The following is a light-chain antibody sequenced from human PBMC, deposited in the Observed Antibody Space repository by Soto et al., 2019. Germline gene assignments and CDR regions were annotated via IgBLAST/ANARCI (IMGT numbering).Light chain of an antibody. J-gene: IGKJ5*01. CDR3: QQYNSYPLT. CDR1: QSISSW. V-gene: IGKV1-5*01. Sequence: DIHITQSPSTLSASVGDRDTITCRVSQSISSWLAWYQQKPGKAPKLLIYDASSLESGVPSRFSGSGSGTEFTLTISSLQPDDFATYYCQQYNSYPLTFGQGTRLEIK. CDR2: DAS.